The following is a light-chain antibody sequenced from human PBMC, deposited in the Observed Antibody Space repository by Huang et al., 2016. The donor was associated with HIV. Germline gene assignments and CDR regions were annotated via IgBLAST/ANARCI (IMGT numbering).Light chain of an antibody. CDR3: QQRSNWPPA. V-gene: IGKV3-11*01. Sequence: EIVLTQSPATLSLSPGERATLSCRASQSVSSYLAWYQQKPGQAPRLLIHDADNRATGIPARFSGSGSGTDFTLTISSLEPEDFAVYYCQQRSNWPPAFGQGTRLEIK. CDR2: DAD. CDR1: QSVSSY. J-gene: IGKJ5*01.